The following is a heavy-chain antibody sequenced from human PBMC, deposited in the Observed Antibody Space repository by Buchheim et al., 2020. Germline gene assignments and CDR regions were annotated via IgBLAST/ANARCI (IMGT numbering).Heavy chain of an antibody. CDR3: ARDTWVATMIYYYYGMDV. Sequence: QVQLVESGGGVVQPGRSLRLSCAASGFTFSSYAMHWVRQAPGKGLEWVAVISYDGSNKYYADSVKGRFTISRDNSKNTLYLQMNSLRAEDTAVYYCARDTWVATMIYYYYGMDVWGQGTT. J-gene: IGHJ6*02. CDR2: ISYDGSNK. D-gene: IGHD5-12*01. CDR1: GFTFSSYA. V-gene: IGHV3-30-3*01.